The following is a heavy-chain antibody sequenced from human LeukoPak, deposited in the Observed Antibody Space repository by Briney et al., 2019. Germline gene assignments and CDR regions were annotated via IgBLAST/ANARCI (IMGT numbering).Heavy chain of an antibody. V-gene: IGHV4-34*01. CDR3: ARGPGRAMYSSGWYRYGMDF. CDR1: GGSFSGYY. D-gene: IGHD6-19*01. J-gene: IGHJ6*02. CDR2: INHSGST. Sequence: SETLSLTCAVYGGSFSGYYWSWIRQPPGKGLEWIGEINHSGSTNYNPSLKSRVTISVDTSKIQFALKLSSVTAADTAVYYCARGPGRAMYSSGWYRYGMDFWGQGNTVTVSS.